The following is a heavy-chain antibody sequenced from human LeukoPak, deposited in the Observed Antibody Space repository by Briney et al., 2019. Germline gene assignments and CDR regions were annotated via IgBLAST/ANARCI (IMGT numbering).Heavy chain of an antibody. Sequence: PGGSLRLSCAASGFTFSSYGMHWVRQAPGKGLKWVAVISYDGSNKYYADSVKGRFTISRDNSKNTLYLQMNSLRAEDTSVYYCAKDPYSSGWYVRPYYFDYWGQGTLVTVSS. J-gene: IGHJ4*02. CDR1: GFTFSSYG. V-gene: IGHV3-30*18. CDR2: ISYDGSNK. CDR3: AKDPYSSGWYVRPYYFDY. D-gene: IGHD6-19*01.